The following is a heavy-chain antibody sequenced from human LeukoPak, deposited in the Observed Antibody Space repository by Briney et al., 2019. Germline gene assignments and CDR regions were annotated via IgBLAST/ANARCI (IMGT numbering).Heavy chain of an antibody. V-gene: IGHV4-59*01. J-gene: IGHJ4*02. D-gene: IGHD3-10*01. CDR3: ARGDVPGSY. CDR1: GGSISSYY. CDR2: IYYSGST. Sequence: PSETLSLTCTVSGGSISSYYWSWIRQPPGKGLEWIGYIYYSGSTNYNPSLKSRVTISVDTSKNQFSLKLSSVTAADTAVYYCARGDVPGSYWGQGTLVTVSS.